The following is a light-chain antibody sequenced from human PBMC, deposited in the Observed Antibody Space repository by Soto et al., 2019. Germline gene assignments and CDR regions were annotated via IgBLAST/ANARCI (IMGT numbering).Light chain of an antibody. J-gene: IGLJ1*01. CDR2: EVS. CDR3: SSYTSSSTEV. Sequence: QSVLTQPASVSGSPGQSITISCTGTSSDIGDYGYVSWYQHLPGKAPKLMIYEVSNRPSGVSNRFSGSKSGNTASLTISGLQAEDEADYYCSSYTSSSTEVFGTGTKVTVL. V-gene: IGLV2-14*01. CDR1: SSDIGDYGY.